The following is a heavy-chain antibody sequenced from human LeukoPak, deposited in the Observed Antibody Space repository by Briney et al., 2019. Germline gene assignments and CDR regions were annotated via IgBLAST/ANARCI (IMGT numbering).Heavy chain of an antibody. V-gene: IGHV3-23*01. Sequence: GGSLRLSCGASGFTFSNYVMSWVRQAPGQGLEWVSTIAAADSGTYYAASVKGRFAISRDNSKHTLHLQMNGLRAEDTAVYYCATRGTTATKYFEDWGQGTLVTVSS. CDR3: ATRGTTATKYFED. CDR2: IAAADSGT. J-gene: IGHJ4*02. D-gene: IGHD1-1*01. CDR1: GFTFSNYV.